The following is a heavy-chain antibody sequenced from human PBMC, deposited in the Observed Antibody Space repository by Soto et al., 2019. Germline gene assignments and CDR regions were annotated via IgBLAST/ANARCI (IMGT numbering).Heavy chain of an antibody. CDR1: GFTFSSYG. V-gene: IGHV3-33*01. J-gene: IGHJ6*02. CDR2: IWYDGSNK. D-gene: IGHD1-26*01. Sequence: QVQLVESGGGVVQPGRSLRLSCAASGFTFSSYGMHWVRQAPGNGLEWVAVIWYDGSNKYYADSVKGRFTISRDNSKNTLYLQMNSLRAEDTAVYYCAGVGATTGYYYYGMDVWGQGTTVTVSS. CDR3: AGVGATTGYYYYGMDV.